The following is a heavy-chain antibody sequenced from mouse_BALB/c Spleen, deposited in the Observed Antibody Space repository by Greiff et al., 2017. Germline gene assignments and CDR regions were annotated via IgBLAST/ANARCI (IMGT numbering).Heavy chain of an antibody. CDR3: AGYDGYFYAMDY. Sequence: EVQGVESGAELVRSGASVKLSCTASGFNIKDTYMHWVKQRPEQGLEWIGRIDPANGNTKYDPKFQGKATITADTSSNTAYLQLSSLTSEDTAVYYCAGYDGYFYAMDYWGQGTSVTVSS. D-gene: IGHD2-3*01. CDR1: GFNIKDTY. J-gene: IGHJ4*01. V-gene: IGHV14-3*02. CDR2: IDPANGNT.